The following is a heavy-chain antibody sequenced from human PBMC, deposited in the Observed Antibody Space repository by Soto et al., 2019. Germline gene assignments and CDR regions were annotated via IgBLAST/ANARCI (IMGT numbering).Heavy chain of an antibody. CDR2: INHSGST. D-gene: IGHD1-26*01. CDR1: GGSLSGYY. Sequence: QVQLQQWGAGLLKPSETLSLTCAVYGGSLSGYYWSWIRQPPGKGLEWIGEINHSGSTNYNPSLKSRVTISVDTSKNQFSLKLSSVTAADPAVYYCARGGRTWGQGTMVTVSS. J-gene: IGHJ3*01. CDR3: ARGGRT. V-gene: IGHV4-34*01.